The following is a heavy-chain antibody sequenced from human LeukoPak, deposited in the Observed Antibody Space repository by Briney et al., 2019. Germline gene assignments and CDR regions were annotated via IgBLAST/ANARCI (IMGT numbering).Heavy chain of an antibody. V-gene: IGHV3-7*01. CDR2: IKQDGSEK. CDR3: ARGFDFWSGYYLAYYYGMDV. J-gene: IGHJ6*02. CDR1: GFTFSSYW. Sequence: GGSLRLSCAASGFTFSSYWMSWVRQAPGKGLEWVANIKQDGSEKYYVDSVKGRFTISRDNAKNSLYLQMNSLRAEDTAVYYCARGFDFWSGYYLAYYYGMDVWGQGTTVTVSS. D-gene: IGHD3-3*01.